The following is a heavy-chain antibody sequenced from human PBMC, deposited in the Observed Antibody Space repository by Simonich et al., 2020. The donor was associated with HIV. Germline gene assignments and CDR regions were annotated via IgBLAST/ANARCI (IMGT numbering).Heavy chain of an antibody. V-gene: IGHV4-34*01. CDR3: ARLTAGGLGEYFQH. Sequence: QVQLQQWGAGLLKPSETLSLTCAVYGGSFSGYYWSWIRQPQGKGLEWIGEINHSGNTNYNPSLKSRVTISVDTSKNQFSLKLSSVTAADTAVYYCARLTAGGLGEYFQHWGQGTLVTVSS. CDR2: INHSGNT. CDR1: GGSFSGYY. D-gene: IGHD6-13*01. J-gene: IGHJ1*01.